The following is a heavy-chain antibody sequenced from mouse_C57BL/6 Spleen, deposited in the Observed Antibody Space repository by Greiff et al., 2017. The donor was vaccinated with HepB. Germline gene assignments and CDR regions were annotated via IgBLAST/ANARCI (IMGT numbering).Heavy chain of an antibody. V-gene: IGHV5-15*01. D-gene: IGHD1-1*01. Sequence: EVQGVESGGGLVQPGGSLKLSCAASGFTFSDYGMAWVRQAPRKGPEWVAFISNLAYSIYYADTVTGRFTISRENAKNTLYLEMSSLRSEDTAMYYCARQGDYYGSSPDWFAYWGQGTLVTVSA. J-gene: IGHJ3*01. CDR3: ARQGDYYGSSPDWFAY. CDR1: GFTFSDYG. CDR2: ISNLAYSI.